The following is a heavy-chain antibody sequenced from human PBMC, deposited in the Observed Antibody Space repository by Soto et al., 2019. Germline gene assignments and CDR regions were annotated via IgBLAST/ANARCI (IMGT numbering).Heavy chain of an antibody. J-gene: IGHJ4*02. Sequence: PAETLSLTCTVSSGSISSGGYYWSWIRQHPGKGLEWIGYIYYSGSTYYNPSLKSRVTISVDTSKNQFSLKLSSVTAADTAVYYCARDRIAVAGTFDYWGQGTLVTVSS. V-gene: IGHV4-31*03. CDR3: ARDRIAVAGTFDY. CDR2: IYYSGST. CDR1: SGSISSGGYY. D-gene: IGHD6-19*01.